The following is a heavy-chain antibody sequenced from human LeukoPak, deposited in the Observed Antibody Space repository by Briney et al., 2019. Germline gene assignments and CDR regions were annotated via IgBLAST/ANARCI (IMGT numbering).Heavy chain of an antibody. Sequence: PSETLSLTCTVSGGSISSSSYYWGWIRQPPGKGLEWIGSIYYSGSTYYNPSLKSRVTISVDTSKNQFSLKLSSVTAADTAVYYCARDGFGSGWYDYWGQGTLVTVSS. V-gene: IGHV4-39*07. CDR2: IYYSGST. CDR1: GGSISSSSYY. CDR3: ARDGFGSGWYDY. D-gene: IGHD6-19*01. J-gene: IGHJ4*02.